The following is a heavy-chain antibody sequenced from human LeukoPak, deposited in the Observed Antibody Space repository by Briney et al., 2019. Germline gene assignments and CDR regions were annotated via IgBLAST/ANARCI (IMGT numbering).Heavy chain of an antibody. D-gene: IGHD3-22*01. CDR2: IRGDGSNK. J-gene: IGHJ4*02. V-gene: IGHV3-30*02. CDR3: AKVDRNGYSYV. CDR1: GFTFSSYG. Sequence: PGGSLRLSCAASGFTFSSYGMHWVRQAPGKGLEWVAFIRGDGSNKYCADFVKGRFIISKETSKDTMYLQRNSPRAEDTAVYYSAKVDRNGYSYVCGQGTLLTASS.